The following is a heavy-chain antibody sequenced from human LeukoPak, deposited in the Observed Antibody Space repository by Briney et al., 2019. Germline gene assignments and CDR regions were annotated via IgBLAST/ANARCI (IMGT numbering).Heavy chain of an antibody. CDR1: GYTFASYD. CDR2: MNPKSGNT. V-gene: IGHV1-8*01. J-gene: IGHJ6*02. CDR3: ASGSFWSVNDGMDV. D-gene: IGHD3-3*01. Sequence: ASVKVSCKASGYTFASYDINWVRQATGQGLEWMGWMNPKSGNTGYAQKFQGRVTMTRNTSISTAYMELGSLRSEDTAVYYCASGSFWSVNDGMDVWGQGTTVTVSS.